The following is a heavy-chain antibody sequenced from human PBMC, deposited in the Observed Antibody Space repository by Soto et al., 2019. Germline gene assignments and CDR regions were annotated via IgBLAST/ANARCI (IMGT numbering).Heavy chain of an antibody. J-gene: IGHJ5*02. Sequence: QVQLVQSGAEVKKPGSSVKVSCKASGGTFSSYAISWVRQAPGQGLEWMGGIIPIFGTANYAQKFQGRVTITADESNSTAYMALSRLRSEATAVYYCARTNTVIVTGRFDPWGQGTLVTVSS. D-gene: IGHD5-18*01. CDR2: IIPIFGTA. V-gene: IGHV1-69*12. CDR3: ARTNTVIVTGRFDP. CDR1: GGTFSSYA.